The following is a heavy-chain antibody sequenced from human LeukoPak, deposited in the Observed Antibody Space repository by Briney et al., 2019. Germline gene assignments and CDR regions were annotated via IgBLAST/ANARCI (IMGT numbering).Heavy chain of an antibody. CDR3: ARVLGAAPYWYFDL. D-gene: IGHD1-26*01. CDR2: IYHSEST. J-gene: IGHJ2*01. Sequence: PSETLSLTCAVSGGSISSGGYSWRWIRQPPGKGLAWIGYIYHSESTHYNPSLKSRVTISVDRSENQFSLKLSSVTAADTAVYYCARVLGAAPYWYFDLGGRSTLVTVSS. CDR1: GGSISSGGYS. V-gene: IGHV4-30-2*01.